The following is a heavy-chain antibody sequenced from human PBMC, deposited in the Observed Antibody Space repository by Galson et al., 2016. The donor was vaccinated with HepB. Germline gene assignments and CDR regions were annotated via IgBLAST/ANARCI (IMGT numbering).Heavy chain of an antibody. V-gene: IGHV3-74*03. CDR3: VRVDNHYGGLFDL. D-gene: IGHD3-10*01. CDR2: VNSDGSHT. J-gene: IGHJ5*02. CDR1: GFVFTDYW. Sequence: SLRLSCAASGFVFTDYWMHWVRQVAGKSLFWVARVNSDGSHTTYADSVEGRFTISRDNSNSALTLQMKRLRVDDRGKYYCVRVDNHYGGLFDLWGQGTPVTVS.